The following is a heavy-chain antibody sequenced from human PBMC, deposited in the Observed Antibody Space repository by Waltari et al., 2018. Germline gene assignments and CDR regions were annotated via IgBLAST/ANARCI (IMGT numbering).Heavy chain of an antibody. CDR2: VNTNTGNP. Sequence: QVQLVQSGSELKKPGASVKVSCKSSGYTFTSYALNWVRQAPGQGLEGMGWVNTNTGNPTYAQGFTGRFVVSLDTSGSTASLQISSLKAEDTAVYYCASEHSRGMDVWGQGTTVIVSS. CDR1: GYTFTSYA. CDR3: ASEHSRGMDV. V-gene: IGHV7-4-1*02. J-gene: IGHJ6*02.